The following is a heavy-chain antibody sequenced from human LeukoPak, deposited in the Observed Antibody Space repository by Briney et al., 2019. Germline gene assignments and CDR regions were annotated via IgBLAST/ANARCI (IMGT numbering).Heavy chain of an antibody. CDR2: INQVGSEK. D-gene: IGHD3-10*01. CDR3: VRYKSGTGRTAAFDV. V-gene: IGHV3-7*01. J-gene: IGHJ3*01. CDR1: GFTFNTCC. Sequence: GGSLRLSCAASGFTFNTCCMSWVRQAPGKGLEWVANINQVGSEKFYVDSVEGRFTMSRDNTKNSLDLQMNSLRAEDTAVYYCVRYKSGTGRTAAFDVWGRGTMVTVSS.